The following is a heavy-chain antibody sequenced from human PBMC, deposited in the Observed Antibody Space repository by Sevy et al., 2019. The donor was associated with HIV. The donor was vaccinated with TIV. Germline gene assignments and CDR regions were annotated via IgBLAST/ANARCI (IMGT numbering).Heavy chain of an antibody. V-gene: IGHV3-7*03. CDR2: IKKDGSEK. Sequence: GGSLRLSCAASGFTFSRYWMSWVRQAPGKGLEWVANIKKDGSEKYYVDSVKGRFTISRDNAKNSLFLQMNSLRAEDTAVYYCARDCSSTSCLWGLDVWGQWTTVTVSS. CDR3: ARDCSSTSCLWGLDV. D-gene: IGHD2-2*01. CDR1: GFTFSRYW. J-gene: IGHJ6*02.